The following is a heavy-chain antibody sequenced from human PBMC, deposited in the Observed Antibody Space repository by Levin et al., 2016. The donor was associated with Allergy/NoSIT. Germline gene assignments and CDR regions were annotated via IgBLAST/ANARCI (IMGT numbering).Heavy chain of an antibody. CDR1: SGSISGYY. V-gene: IGHV4-59*12. CDR3: AKDSGASQALDY. D-gene: IGHD4/OR15-4a*01. CDR2: IFDNGIT. J-gene: IGHJ4*02. Sequence: SETLSLTCTVSSGSISGYYWSWIRQPPGKGLEWIGYIFDNGITYNPSLKSRVTISRDNAKNSLYLQMNSLRVEDTAVYYCAKDSGASQALDYWGQGTLVTVSP.